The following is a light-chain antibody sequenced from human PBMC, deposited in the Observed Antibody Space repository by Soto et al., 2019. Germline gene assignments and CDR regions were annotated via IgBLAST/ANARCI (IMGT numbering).Light chain of an antibody. J-gene: IGKJ4*01. CDR3: QQANSFPLT. Sequence: QMTQSPSSLSASVGDRVIITCRASQTISNYLNWYQQKPGKAPKFLIYAASSLQSGVPSRFSGSGSGTDFTLTISSLQPEDFATYYCQQANSFPLTFGGGTKVDIK. CDR1: QTISNY. V-gene: IGKV1-39*01. CDR2: AAS.